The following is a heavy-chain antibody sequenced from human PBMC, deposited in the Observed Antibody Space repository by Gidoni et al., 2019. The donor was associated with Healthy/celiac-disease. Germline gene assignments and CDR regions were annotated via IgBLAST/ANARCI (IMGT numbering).Heavy chain of an antibody. D-gene: IGHD6-19*01. CDR1: GFTFSSYG. Sequence: QVHLVESGVGVVQPGRSLRLSCAASGFTFSSYGMHWVRQAAGKGLEWVAVIWYDGSNNYYADSVKSRFTISRDNSKNTLYLQMNSLRAEDTAVYYCASDQEGYSSGWYTYWGQGTLVTVSS. J-gene: IGHJ4*02. CDR3: ASDQEGYSSGWYTY. V-gene: IGHV3-33*01. CDR2: IWYDGSNN.